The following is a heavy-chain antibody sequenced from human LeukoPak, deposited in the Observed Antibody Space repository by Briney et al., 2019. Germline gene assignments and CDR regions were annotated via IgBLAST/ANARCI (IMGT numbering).Heavy chain of an antibody. CDR1: GGSISSSSYY. CDR3: ARHLQSEAEVWFDP. CDR2: IYYSGST. Sequence: PSETLSLTCTVSGGSISSSSYYWGWIRQPPGKGLEWIGSIYYSGSTYYNPSLKSRVTISVDTSKNQFSLKLSSVTAADTAVYYCARHLQSEAEVWFDPWGQGTLVTVSS. V-gene: IGHV4-39*01. J-gene: IGHJ5*02.